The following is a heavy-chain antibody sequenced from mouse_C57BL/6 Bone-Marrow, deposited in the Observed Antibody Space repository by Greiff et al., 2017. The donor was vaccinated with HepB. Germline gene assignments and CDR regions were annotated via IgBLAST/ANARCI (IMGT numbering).Heavy chain of an antibody. Sequence: QVQLQQSGAELVRPGASVTLSCKASGYTFTDYEMHWVKQTPVHGLEWIGAIDPETGGTAYNQKFKGKAILTADKSSSTAYMELRSLTSEDSAVYYCRRYDAKVVEGGYFDYWGQGTTLTVSS. CDR2: IDPETGGT. CDR1: GYTFTDYE. J-gene: IGHJ2*01. V-gene: IGHV1-15*01. CDR3: RRYDAKVVEGGYFDY. D-gene: IGHD1-1*01.